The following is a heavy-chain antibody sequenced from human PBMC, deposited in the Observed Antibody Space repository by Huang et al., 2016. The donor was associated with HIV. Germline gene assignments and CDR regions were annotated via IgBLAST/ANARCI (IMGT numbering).Heavy chain of an antibody. J-gene: IGHJ6*02. CDR2: MNPDNGNT. D-gene: IGHD2-15*01. V-gene: IGHV1-8*01. Sequence: VQLVQSGAEVRKPGASVTLSCKASGYPFITYDISWVRQAAGQGLEWMGLMNPDNGNTGYAQKFQGRVIMTRNTSINTVDMEVSSPRSEDAAVDYCARSLRYCRGAFRTHYAMDVWGQGTTVTVSS. CDR3: ARSLRYCRGAFRTHYAMDV. CDR1: GYPFITYD.